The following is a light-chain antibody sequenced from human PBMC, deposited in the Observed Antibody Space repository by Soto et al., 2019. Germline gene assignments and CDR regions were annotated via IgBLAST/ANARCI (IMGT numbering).Light chain of an antibody. V-gene: IGKV1-13*02. Sequence: AIQLTPSPSSLSASVVDRVTITCRASQGIRNDLGWYQQKPGKAPNLLIYDASSLESGVPSRFSGSGSGTEFTLTISSLQPDDFATYYCQQYNSYSRTFGQGTKVDIK. CDR1: QGIRND. CDR3: QQYNSYSRT. CDR2: DAS. J-gene: IGKJ1*01.